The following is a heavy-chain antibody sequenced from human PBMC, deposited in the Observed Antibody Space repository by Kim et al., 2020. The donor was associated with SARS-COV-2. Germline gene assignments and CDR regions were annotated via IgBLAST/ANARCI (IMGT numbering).Heavy chain of an antibody. CDR2: ISYDGSNK. CDR3: ARVTFSYLRWGPFDY. CDR1: GFTFSSYA. D-gene: IGHD3-16*01. J-gene: IGHJ4*02. V-gene: IGHV3-30*04. Sequence: GGSLRLSCAASGFTFSSYAMHWVRQAPGKGLEWVAVISYDGSNKYYADSVKGRFTISRDNSKNTLYLQMNSLRAEDTAVYYCARVTFSYLRWGPFDYWGQGTLVTVSS.